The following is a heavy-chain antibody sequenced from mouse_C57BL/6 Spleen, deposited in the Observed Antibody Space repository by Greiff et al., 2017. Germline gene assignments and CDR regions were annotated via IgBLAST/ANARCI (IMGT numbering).Heavy chain of an antibody. CDR3: ARYGGLRSSYAMDY. D-gene: IGHD2-4*01. J-gene: IGHJ4*01. Sequence: QVQLQQSGAELAKPGASVTLSCKASGYTFTSYWMHWAKQRPGQGLEWIGYINPSSGYPKYNQKFKDKDTLTADKSSSTAYMQLSSLTYEDSAVYYCARYGGLRSSYAMDYWGGGTSVTVSS. CDR1: GYTFTSYW. CDR2: INPSSGYP. V-gene: IGHV1-7*01.